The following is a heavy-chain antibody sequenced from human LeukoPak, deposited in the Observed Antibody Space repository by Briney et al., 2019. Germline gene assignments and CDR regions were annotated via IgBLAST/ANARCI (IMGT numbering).Heavy chain of an antibody. CDR2: ISGSSSYI. CDR1: GFTFSSYS. CDR3: ARAMDDTAMVTPYYFDY. D-gene: IGHD5-18*01. V-gene: IGHV3-21*01. J-gene: IGHJ4*02. Sequence: PGRSLRLSCAASGFTFSSYSMNWVRQAPGKGLEWVSSISGSSSYIYYADSVKGRFTISRDNAKNSLYLQMNSLRAEDTAVYYCARAMDDTAMVTPYYFDYWGQGTLVTVSS.